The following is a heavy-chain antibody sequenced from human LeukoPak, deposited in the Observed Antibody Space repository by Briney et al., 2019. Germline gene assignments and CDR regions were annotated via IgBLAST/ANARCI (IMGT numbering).Heavy chain of an antibody. CDR3: AKHLVFPAVTPDY. CDR1: GFTFNTYA. CDR2: ISGSGGST. J-gene: IGHJ4*02. Sequence: GGSLRLSCAASGFTFNTYAMSWVRQAPGRGLEWVSAISGSGGSTYYADSVKGRFTISRDNSKNTLYLQMNSLRAEDTAVYYCAKHLVFPAVTPDYWGQGTLVTVSS. V-gene: IGHV3-23*01. D-gene: IGHD4-17*01.